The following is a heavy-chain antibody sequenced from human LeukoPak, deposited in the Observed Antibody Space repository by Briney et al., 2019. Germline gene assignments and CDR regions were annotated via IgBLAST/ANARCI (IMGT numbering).Heavy chain of an antibody. V-gene: IGHV3-66*01. CDR1: GFTFSSYA. D-gene: IGHD1-26*01. CDR2: IYSGGST. J-gene: IGHJ4*02. CDR3: ARDAVRSGIDY. Sequence: GVLRLSCAASGFTFSSYAMSWVRQAPGKGLEWVSVIYSGGSTYYADSVKGRFTISRDNSKNTLYLQMNSLRAEDTAVYYCARDAVRSGIDYWGQGTLVTVSS.